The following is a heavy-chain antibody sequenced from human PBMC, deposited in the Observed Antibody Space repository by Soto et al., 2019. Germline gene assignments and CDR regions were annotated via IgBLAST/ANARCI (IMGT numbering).Heavy chain of an antibody. V-gene: IGHV4-59*01. Sequence: PSETLSLTCTVSGGSISSYYWSWIRQPPGKGLEWIGYIYYSGSTNYNPSLKSRVTISVDTSKNQFSLKLSPVTAADTAVYYCARAYYSRDWFDPGGQGTLVTVSS. CDR1: GGSISSYY. D-gene: IGHD3-10*01. J-gene: IGHJ5*02. CDR3: ARAYYSRDWFDP. CDR2: IYYSGST.